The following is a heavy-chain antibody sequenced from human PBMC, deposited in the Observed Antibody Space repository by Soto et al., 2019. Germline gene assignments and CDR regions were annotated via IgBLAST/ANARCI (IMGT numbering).Heavy chain of an antibody. CDR1: GGTFSSYA. D-gene: IGHD1-7*01. J-gene: IGHJ4*02. V-gene: IGHV1-69*13. CDR3: ARSTDGITVTTYYFDY. Sequence: SVKVSCKASGGTFSSYAISWVRQAPGQGLEWMGGIIPIFGTANYAQKFQGRVTITADESTSTAYMELSSLRSEDTAVYYCARSTDGITVTTYYFDYWGQGTLVTVSS. CDR2: IIPIFGTA.